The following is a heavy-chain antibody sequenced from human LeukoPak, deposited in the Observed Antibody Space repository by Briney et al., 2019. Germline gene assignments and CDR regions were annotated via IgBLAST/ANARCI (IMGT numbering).Heavy chain of an antibody. Sequence: QAGGSLRLSCAASGFTFSSYAMHWVRQAPGKGLEWVAVISYDGSNKYYADSVKGRFTISRDNSKNTLYLQMNSLRAEDTAVYYCARESGEYGMDVWGQGTTVTVSS. D-gene: IGHD1-26*01. J-gene: IGHJ6*02. CDR3: ARESGEYGMDV. CDR2: ISYDGSNK. V-gene: IGHV3-30*04. CDR1: GFTFSSYA.